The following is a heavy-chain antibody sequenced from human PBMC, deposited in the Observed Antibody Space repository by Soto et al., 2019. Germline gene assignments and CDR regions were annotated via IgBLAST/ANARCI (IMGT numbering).Heavy chain of an antibody. CDR2: IYYSGNT. CDR3: SRGSYYSGGFDS. CDR1: GGSISTSTYY. J-gene: IGHJ5*01. V-gene: IGHV4-39*01. D-gene: IGHD3-10*01. Sequence: SETLSLTCTVSGGSISTSTYYWGWIRQPPGKGLEWIGSIYYSGNTYYNPSLKRRVTISVDTSTIQISMKLSSVSAADTAVYYCSRGSYYSGGFDSWGQGTLVTVS.